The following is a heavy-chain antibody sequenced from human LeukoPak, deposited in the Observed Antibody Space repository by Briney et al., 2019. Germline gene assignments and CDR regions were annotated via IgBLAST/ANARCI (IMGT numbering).Heavy chain of an antibody. CDR2: IYYSGST. CDR3: ARGSVTTTWY. J-gene: IGHJ4*02. CDR1: GGSISSGDYY. V-gene: IGHV4-30-4*01. D-gene: IGHD4-11*01. Sequence: SETLSLACTVSGGSISSGDYYWSWIRQPPGKGLEWIGYIYYSGSTYYNPSLKSRVTISVDTSKNQFPLKLSSVTAADTAVYYCARGSVTTTWYWGQGTLVTVSS.